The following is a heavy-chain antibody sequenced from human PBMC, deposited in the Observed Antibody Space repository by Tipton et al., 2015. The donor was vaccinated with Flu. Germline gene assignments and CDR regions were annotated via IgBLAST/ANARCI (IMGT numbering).Heavy chain of an antibody. Sequence: QLVQSGAEVKKPGASVKVSCKASGYTFTGYYMHWVRQAPGQGLEWMGWINPNSGGTNYAQKFQGRVTMTRDTSISTAYMELSRLRSDDTAVYYCVRDSCTNGVCYHNTDYWGQGTLVTVSS. J-gene: IGHJ4*02. CDR3: VRDSCTNGVCYHNTDY. CDR1: GYTFTGYY. D-gene: IGHD2-8*01. CDR2: INPNSGGT. V-gene: IGHV1-2*02.